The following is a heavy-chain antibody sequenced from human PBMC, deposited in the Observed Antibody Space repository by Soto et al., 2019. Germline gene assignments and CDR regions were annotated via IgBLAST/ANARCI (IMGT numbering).Heavy chain of an antibody. J-gene: IGHJ6*02. CDR2: ISYSGST. Sequence: QVQLQESGPGLVKPSQTLSLTCTVSGGSIKNSGYYWSWIRQHPEKGLEWIGYISYSGSTHYAPSLKSRVTMSVDTSKNQFSLNLTSVTAADTAVYYCGRDAVTKRDFYYYGMDVWGRGTTVTVSS. CDR3: GRDAVTKRDFYYYGMDV. CDR1: GGSIKNSGYY. D-gene: IGHD4-4*01. V-gene: IGHV4-31*03.